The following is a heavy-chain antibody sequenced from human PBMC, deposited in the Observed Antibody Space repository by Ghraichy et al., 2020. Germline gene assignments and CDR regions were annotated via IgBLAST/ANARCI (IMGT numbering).Heavy chain of an antibody. V-gene: IGHV4-34*01. Sequence: SQTLSLTCDVYGESFSAYFRSWIRQPPGKGLEWIGEINHGGSTNYNPSLKRRVTISVDTSKNQFSLRLSSVTAADTAVYYCATARYCAGGSCPRYFDSWGQGPLVTFSS. D-gene: IGHD2-15*01. CDR3: ATARYCAGGSCPRYFDS. J-gene: IGHJ4*02. CDR1: GESFSAYF. CDR2: INHGGST.